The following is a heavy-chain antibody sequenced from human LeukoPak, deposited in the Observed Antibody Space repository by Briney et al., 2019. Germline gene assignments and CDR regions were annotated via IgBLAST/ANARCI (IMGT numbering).Heavy chain of an antibody. CDR2: INGGGVNT. CDR1: GFTFSSYA. CDR3: AKDLYSNYGPADY. J-gene: IGHJ4*02. Sequence: GGSLRLSCAASGFTFSSYAMSWVRQAPGKGLEWVSAINGGGVNTHYADSVGGRFTISRDNSKNTLFLQMNSLRDEDTAVYYCAKDLYSNYGPADYWGQGNLVTVSS. V-gene: IGHV3-23*01. D-gene: IGHD4-11*01.